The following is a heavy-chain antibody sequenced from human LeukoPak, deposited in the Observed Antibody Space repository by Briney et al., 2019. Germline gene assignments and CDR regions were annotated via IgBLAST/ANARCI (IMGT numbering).Heavy chain of an antibody. CDR2: INHSGNT. J-gene: IGHJ6*03. D-gene: IGHD4-23*01. V-gene: IGHV4-34*01. Sequence: SETLSLTCDVFGGSFTDYYLTWIRQPPATGLEWIGEINHSGNTNSNPSLKSRVTTSVDTSKNQFSLKLSSLTAADTAMYYCARREPHGDYGCKIRYYYYMDVWGKGTTITISS. CDR3: ARREPHGDYGCKIRYYYYMDV. CDR1: GGSFTDYY.